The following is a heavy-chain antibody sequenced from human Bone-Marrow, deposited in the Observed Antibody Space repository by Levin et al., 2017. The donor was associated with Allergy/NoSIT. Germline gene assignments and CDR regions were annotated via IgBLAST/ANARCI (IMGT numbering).Heavy chain of an antibody. J-gene: IGHJ4*02. CDR1: GGSISSYY. Sequence: TGGSLRLSCTVSGGSISSYYWSWIRQPPGKGLEWIGYIYYSGSTNYNPSLKSRVTISVDTSKNQFSLKLSSVTAADTAVYYCARGSSYFDYWGQGTLVTVSS. CDR3: ARGSSYFDY. D-gene: IGHD6-19*01. CDR2: IYYSGST. V-gene: IGHV4-59*01.